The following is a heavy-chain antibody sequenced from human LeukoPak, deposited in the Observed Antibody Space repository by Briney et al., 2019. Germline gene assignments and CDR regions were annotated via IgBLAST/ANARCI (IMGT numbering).Heavy chain of an antibody. CDR3: ARGRGGGPYSSFDY. Sequence: ASVKVSCKASGYTFTGYYMHWVRQAPGQGLEWMGWINPNSGGTNYAQKFQGRVTMTRDTSISTAYMELSRLRSDDTAVYYCARGRGGGPYSSFDYWGQGTLVTVSS. D-gene: IGHD6-13*01. CDR2: INPNSGGT. J-gene: IGHJ4*02. CDR1: GYTFTGYY. V-gene: IGHV1-2*02.